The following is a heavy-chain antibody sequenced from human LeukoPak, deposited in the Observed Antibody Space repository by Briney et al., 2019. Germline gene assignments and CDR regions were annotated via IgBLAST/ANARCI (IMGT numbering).Heavy chain of an antibody. V-gene: IGHV3-23*01. CDR1: GFTFSSYA. CDR3: ARVRSPRYFDY. Sequence: GGSLRLSCAASGFTFSSYAMSWVRQAPGKGLEWVSAISGSGGSTYYADSVKGRFTISRDNAKNSLYLQMNSLRAEDTAVYYCARVRSPRYFDYWGQGTLVTVSS. CDR2: ISGSGGST. J-gene: IGHJ4*02.